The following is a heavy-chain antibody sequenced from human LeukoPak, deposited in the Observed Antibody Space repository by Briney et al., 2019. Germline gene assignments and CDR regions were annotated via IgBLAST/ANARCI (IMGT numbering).Heavy chain of an antibody. CDR3: ARYSFQFTNSPLYHDAFDI. V-gene: IGHV3-66*01. CDR2: MYSGGAT. CDR1: GFTVSSNY. D-gene: IGHD2-2*01. J-gene: IGHJ3*02. Sequence: GGSLRLSCAASGFTVSSNYMSWVRQAPGKGLEWVSIMYSGGATYYVDSVKGRFTLSRDTSKNTLFLQMNSLRAEDTAVYFCARYSFQFTNSPLYHDAFDIWGQGMMVTVSS.